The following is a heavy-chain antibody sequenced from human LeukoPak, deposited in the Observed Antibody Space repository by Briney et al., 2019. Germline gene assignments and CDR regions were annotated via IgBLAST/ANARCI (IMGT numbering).Heavy chain of an antibody. V-gene: IGHV3-53*01. Sequence: PGGSLRLSCTASGFIVSSNYMCWVRQAPGTGLELVSVIYTGGTTYYADSVKGRFTSSRDNSKNTLYLQMNSLRAEDTAVYYCARAYSGNDAYYFDYWGQGTLVTVSS. CDR1: GFIVSSNY. CDR2: IYTGGTT. CDR3: ARAYSGNDAYYFDY. J-gene: IGHJ4*02. D-gene: IGHD5-12*01.